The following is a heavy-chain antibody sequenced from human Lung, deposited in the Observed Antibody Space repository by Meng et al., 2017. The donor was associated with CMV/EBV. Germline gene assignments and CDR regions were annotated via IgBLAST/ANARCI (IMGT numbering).Heavy chain of an antibody. CDR3: ARDAVPAPPDYYGSGSHFDAIVGALGY. V-gene: IGHV3-7*03. J-gene: IGHJ4*02. D-gene: IGHD3-10*01. CDR1: GFTFSSYW. CDR2: IKQDGSEK. Sequence: GGSLRLXCAASGFTFSSYWRSWVRQAPGKGLEWVANIKQDGSEKYYVDSVKSRFTISRDNAKNSLHLQMNSLRAEETAVYYGARDAVPAPPDYYGSGSHFDAIVGALGYWXQGTXVTVSS.